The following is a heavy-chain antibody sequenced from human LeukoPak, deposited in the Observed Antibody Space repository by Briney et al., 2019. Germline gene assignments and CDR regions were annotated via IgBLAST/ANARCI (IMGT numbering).Heavy chain of an antibody. CDR2: IYYRGST. Sequence: SHTLSLICTVSGRLYNRYYWSWMPHPPAKALECIGYIYYRGSTNHNPSLKSRVTISVDTSKNQFSLKLSAVTAADTAVYYCARHGDYGDYDYWGQGTLVTVSS. V-gene: IGHV4-59*07. D-gene: IGHD4-17*01. J-gene: IGHJ4*02. CDR1: GRLYNRYY. CDR3: ARHGDYGDYDY.